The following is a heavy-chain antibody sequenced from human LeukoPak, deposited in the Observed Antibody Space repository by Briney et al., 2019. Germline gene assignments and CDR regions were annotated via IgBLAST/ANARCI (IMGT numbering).Heavy chain of an antibody. CDR2: INPTGGST. CDR1: GYTFTSYY. CDR3: ARDNSVGDNAWWFDP. J-gene: IGHJ5*02. Sequence: AAVKVSCKASGYTFTSYYMHWVRQAPGQGLEWMGLINPTGGSTGYAQKFQGRVTMTRDMSTSTDYMELSSLRSEDTAIYYCARDNSVGDNAWWFDPWGQGTLVTVSS. D-gene: IGHD1-26*01. V-gene: IGHV1-46*01.